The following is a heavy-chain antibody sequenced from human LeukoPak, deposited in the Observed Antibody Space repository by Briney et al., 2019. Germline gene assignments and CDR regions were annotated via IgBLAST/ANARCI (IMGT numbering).Heavy chain of an antibody. CDR2: INHSGST. D-gene: IGHD3-3*01. CDR3: ARGGPGKTNYDFWSGYPYYYYGMDV. V-gene: IGHV4-34*01. Sequence: SETLSLTCTVSGGSISSYYWSWIRQPPGKGLEWIGEINHSGSTNYNPSLKSRVTISVDTSKNQFSLKLSSVTAADTAVYYCARGGPGKTNYDFWSGYPYYYYGMDVWGQGTTVTVSS. CDR1: GGSISSYY. J-gene: IGHJ6*02.